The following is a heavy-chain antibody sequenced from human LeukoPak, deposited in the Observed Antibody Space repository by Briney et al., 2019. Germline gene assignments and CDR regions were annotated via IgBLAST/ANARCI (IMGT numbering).Heavy chain of an antibody. CDR1: GFTFSDYY. Sequence: GGSLRLSCAASGFTFSDYYMSWIRQAPGKGLEWVSAISGSGGSTYYADSVKGRFTISRDNSKNTLYLQMNSLRAEDTAVYYCAKEQRITMIVVVNYYFDYWGQGTLVTVSS. J-gene: IGHJ4*02. CDR3: AKEQRITMIVVVNYYFDY. V-gene: IGHV3-23*01. D-gene: IGHD3-22*01. CDR2: ISGSGGST.